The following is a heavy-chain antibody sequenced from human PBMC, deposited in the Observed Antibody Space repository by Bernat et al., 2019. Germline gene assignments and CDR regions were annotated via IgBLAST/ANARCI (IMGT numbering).Heavy chain of an antibody. Sequence: QLQLQESGPGLVKPSETLSLTCTVSGGSISSSSYYWGWIRQPPGKGLEWIGSIYYSGSTYYNPSLKNRVTISVDTSKNQFPLKLSCVTAEDTAVYYCARVGYCSGGSCYDDDYWGQGTMVTVSS. CDR1: GGSISSSSYY. V-gene: IGHV4-39*01. J-gene: IGHJ4*02. D-gene: IGHD2-15*01. CDR2: IYYSGST. CDR3: ARVGYCSGGSCYDDDY.